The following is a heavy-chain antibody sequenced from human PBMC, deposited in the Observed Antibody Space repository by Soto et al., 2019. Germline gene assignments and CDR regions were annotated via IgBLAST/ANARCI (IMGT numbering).Heavy chain of an antibody. CDR2: IYYSGST. CDR1: GGSISSGDYY. Sequence: PSETLSLTCTVSGGSISSGDYYWSWIRQPPGKGLEWIGYIYYSGSTYYNPSLKSRVTISVDTSKNQFSLKLSSVTAADTAVYYCARSVLRYFDWLPHFDYWGQGTLVTVSS. D-gene: IGHD3-9*01. J-gene: IGHJ4*02. V-gene: IGHV4-30-4*01. CDR3: ARSVLRYFDWLPHFDY.